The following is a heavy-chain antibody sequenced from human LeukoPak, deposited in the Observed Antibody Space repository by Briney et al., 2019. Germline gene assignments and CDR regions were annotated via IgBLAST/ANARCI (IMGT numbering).Heavy chain of an antibody. J-gene: IGHJ4*02. Sequence: GGSLRLSCAASGFTFDDYAMLWVRQAPGKGLEWVSLISGDGGSTYYADSVKGRFTISRDNSKNSLYLQMNSLRTEDTALYYCAKGFLQWLVKQPVDYWGQGTLVTVSS. V-gene: IGHV3-43*02. CDR3: AKGFLQWLVKQPVDY. CDR2: ISGDGGST. CDR1: GFTFDDYA. D-gene: IGHD6-19*01.